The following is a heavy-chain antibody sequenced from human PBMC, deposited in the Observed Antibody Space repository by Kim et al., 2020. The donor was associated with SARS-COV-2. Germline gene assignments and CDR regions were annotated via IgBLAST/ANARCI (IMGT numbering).Heavy chain of an antibody. D-gene: IGHD1-26*01. J-gene: IGHJ4*02. CDR3: ARHVSGRIVGRTPPYLDY. CDR2: IFSSGST. V-gene: IGHV4-59*08. Sequence: SETLSLTCTVSGASISSYYWSWIRQPPGKGLEWIAYIFSSGSTSYNPSLKSRVTISLDTSKNHFSLRLSSVTAADTAVYYCARHVSGRIVGRTPPYLDYWGRGTMVTVSS. CDR1: GASISSYY.